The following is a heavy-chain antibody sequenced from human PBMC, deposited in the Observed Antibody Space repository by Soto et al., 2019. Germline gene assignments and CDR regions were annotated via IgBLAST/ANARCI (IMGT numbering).Heavy chain of an antibody. J-gene: IGHJ4*02. V-gene: IGHV4-34*01. Sequence: SETLSLTCAVYGGSFSGYYWSWIRQPPGKGLEWIGEINHSGSTNYNPSLKSRVTISVDTSKNQFSLKLSSVTAADTAVYYCARTHTVTTRYYFDYWGQGTLVTVSS. CDR1: GGSFSGYY. D-gene: IGHD4-4*01. CDR3: ARTHTVTTRYYFDY. CDR2: INHSGST.